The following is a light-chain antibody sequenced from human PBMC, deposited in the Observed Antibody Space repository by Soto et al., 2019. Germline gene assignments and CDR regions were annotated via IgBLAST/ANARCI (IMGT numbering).Light chain of an antibody. CDR1: SSDVGGYNY. Sequence: QSALTQPPSASGSPGQSVTISCTGTSSDVGGYNYVSWYQQYPDKVPKLMIYEVNKRPSGVPDRFSGSKSGNTASLTISGRQADDEADYYCTSYAGGNNVFGTGTKLTVL. V-gene: IGLV2-8*01. J-gene: IGLJ1*01. CDR3: TSYAGGNNV. CDR2: EVN.